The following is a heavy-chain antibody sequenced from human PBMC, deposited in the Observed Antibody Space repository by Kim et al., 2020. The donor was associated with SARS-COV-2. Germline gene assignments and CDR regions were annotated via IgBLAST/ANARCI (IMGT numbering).Heavy chain of an antibody. CDR2: IIPILGIA. CDR1: GGTFSSYA. V-gene: IGHV1-69*04. Sequence: SVKVSCKASGGTFSSYAISWVRQAPGQGLEWMGRIIPILGIANYAQKFQGRVTITADKSTSTAYMELSSLRSEDTAVYYCARDELSRDGYSKIWGQGTMVTVSS. J-gene: IGHJ3*02. CDR3: ARDELSRDGYSKI. D-gene: IGHD5-18*01.